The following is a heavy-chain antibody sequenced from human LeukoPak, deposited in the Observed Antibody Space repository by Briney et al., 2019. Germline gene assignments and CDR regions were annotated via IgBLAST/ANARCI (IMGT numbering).Heavy chain of an antibody. CDR2: IYSGGTT. J-gene: IGHJ4*02. CDR3: AKGKRVTTQSPFDY. Sequence: GGSLRLSCAVSGFTVSGNYMSWVRQAPGKGLEWVSLIYSGGTTYYADSVKGRFTISRDNSKNTLYLQMNSLRAEDTAVYYCAKGKRVTTQSPFDYWGQGTLVTVSS. V-gene: IGHV3-53*05. D-gene: IGHD4-17*01. CDR1: GFTVSGNY.